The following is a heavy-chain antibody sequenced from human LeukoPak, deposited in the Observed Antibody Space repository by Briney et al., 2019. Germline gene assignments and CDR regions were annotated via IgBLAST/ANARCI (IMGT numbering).Heavy chain of an antibody. CDR3: AKNKGVPAALPLDP. Sequence: GGSLRLSCAASGFTFSNYAMSWVRQAPGKGLEWVSTISGSGVSTYYADSVTGRFTISRDNSKNTLYLQMNSLRAEDTAVYYCAKNKGVPAALPLDPWGQGTLVTVSS. V-gene: IGHV3-23*01. J-gene: IGHJ5*02. CDR2: ISGSGVST. CDR1: GFTFSNYA. D-gene: IGHD2-2*01.